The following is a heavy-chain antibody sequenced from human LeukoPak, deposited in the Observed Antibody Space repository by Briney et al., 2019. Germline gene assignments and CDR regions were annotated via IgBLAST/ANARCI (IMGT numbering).Heavy chain of an antibody. Sequence: GGSLRLPCAPSILTFDDYAMLWARHSPGEGLVWVSLISGDGRSTYYADSVKGRFTISRDNSKNSLYLQMNSLRTEDTALYYCAKVGPKLWLYYMDVWGKGTTVTVSS. J-gene: IGHJ6*03. V-gene: IGHV3-43*02. CDR2: ISGDGRST. CDR3: AKVGPKLWLYYMDV. D-gene: IGHD3-16*01. CDR1: ILTFDDYA.